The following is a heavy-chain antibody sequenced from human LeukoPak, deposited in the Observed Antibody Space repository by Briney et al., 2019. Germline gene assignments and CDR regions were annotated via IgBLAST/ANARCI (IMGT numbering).Heavy chain of an antibody. J-gene: IGHJ5*02. V-gene: IGHV4-59*01. CDR2: IYYSGSA. D-gene: IGHD3-16*01. Sequence: SETLSLTCTVSGGSISNNFWSWIRQPPGKGLEWIGYIYYSGSANYNPSLKSRVTIPVDTSKNQFSLKLSSVTAADTAVYYCARDVGDWFDPWGQGTLVTVSS. CDR1: GGSISNNF. CDR3: ARDVGDWFDP.